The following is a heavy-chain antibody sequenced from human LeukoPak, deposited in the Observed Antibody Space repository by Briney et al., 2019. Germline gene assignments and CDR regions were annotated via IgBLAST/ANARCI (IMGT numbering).Heavy chain of an antibody. D-gene: IGHD2-2*02. CDR1: GYTFTGYY. V-gene: IGHV1-2*02. CDR3: ARGFSPDCSSTSCYKGFDR. Sequence: GASVKVSCKASGYTFTGYYMHWVRQAPGQGLEWMGWINPNSGGTNYAQKFQGRVTMTRDTSISTAYMELSRLRSDDTAVYYCARGFSPDCSSTSCYKGFDRWGQGTLVTVSS. J-gene: IGHJ5*02. CDR2: INPNSGGT.